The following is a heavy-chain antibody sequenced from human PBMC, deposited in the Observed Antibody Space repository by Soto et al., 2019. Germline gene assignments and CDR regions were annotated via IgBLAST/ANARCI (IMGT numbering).Heavy chain of an antibody. CDR2: MFYSGLT. J-gene: IGHJ6*02. V-gene: IGHV4-39*01. D-gene: IGHD2-15*01. Sequence: PSETLSLTCSVSGYSVTSSDYYWAWIRQPPGKGLEWIGSMFYSGLTYYNPSLKSRVTLSVDTSKNQFSVRLNSVTAADTAVYYCAPLSVSLSGPYGIHVWGQGXTVPVSS. CDR1: GYSVTSSDYY. CDR3: APLSVSLSGPYGIHV.